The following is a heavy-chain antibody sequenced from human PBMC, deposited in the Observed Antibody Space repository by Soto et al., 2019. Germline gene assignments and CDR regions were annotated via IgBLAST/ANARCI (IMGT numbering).Heavy chain of an antibody. CDR3: ARAVAGNVADY. Sequence: ASVKVSCKASGYTFTGYYMHWVRQAPGQGLEWMGWINPNSGGTGYAQKFQGWVTMTRDTSISTAYMELSRLRSEDTAVYYCARAVAGNVADYWGQGTLVTVSS. J-gene: IGHJ4*02. D-gene: IGHD6-19*01. V-gene: IGHV1-2*04. CDR1: GYTFTGYY. CDR2: INPNSGGT.